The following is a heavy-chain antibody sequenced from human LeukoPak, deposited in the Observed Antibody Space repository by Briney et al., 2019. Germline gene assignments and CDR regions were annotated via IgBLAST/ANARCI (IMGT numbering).Heavy chain of an antibody. V-gene: IGHV3-66*03. CDR3: ARDRYSSSWYDY. Sequence: GGSLRLSCAASGFTVSSNYMSWVRQAPGKGLEWVSVIYSSGSTYYADSVKGRFTISRDNSKNTLYLQMNSLRAEDTAVYYCARDRYSSSWYDYWGQGTLVTVSS. D-gene: IGHD6-13*01. J-gene: IGHJ4*02. CDR1: GFTVSSNY. CDR2: IYSSGST.